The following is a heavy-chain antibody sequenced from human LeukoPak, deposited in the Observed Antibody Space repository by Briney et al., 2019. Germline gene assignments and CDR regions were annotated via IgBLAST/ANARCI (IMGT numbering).Heavy chain of an antibody. D-gene: IGHD6-13*01. Sequence: ASVKVSCKTSGFTFTSYAMHWVRQAPGQSLEWMGWINAGNGNTKYSQKFQGRVTITRDTSASTVYMELSSLRSEDTAVYYCAREGRRYSSSLLAVAATHYYYGMDVWGQGTTVTVSS. CDR1: GFTFTSYA. V-gene: IGHV1-3*01. CDR3: AREGRRYSSSLLAVAATHYYYGMDV. J-gene: IGHJ6*02. CDR2: INAGNGNT.